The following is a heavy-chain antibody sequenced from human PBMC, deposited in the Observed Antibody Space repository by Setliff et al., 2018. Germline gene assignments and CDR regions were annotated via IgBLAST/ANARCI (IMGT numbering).Heavy chain of an antibody. D-gene: IGHD2-2*01. J-gene: IGHJ5*02. V-gene: IGHV4-39*01. Sequence: SETLSLTCTVSGGSVSSTSYYWGWIRQPPGKGLEWIGTIYYTGTTYYSPSLKSRVTISVDTSKNQFSLRLTSVTAADTAVYYCVRTFNGSPADRWGQGTLVTVSS. CDR1: GGSVSSTSYY. CDR3: VRTFNGSPADR. CDR2: IYYTGTT.